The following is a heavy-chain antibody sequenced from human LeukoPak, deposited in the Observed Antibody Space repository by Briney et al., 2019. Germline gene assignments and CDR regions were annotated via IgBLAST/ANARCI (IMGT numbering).Heavy chain of an antibody. CDR1: GGPISSYY. V-gene: IGHV4-59*08. Sequence: SETLAPTRTVPGGPISSYYWSWIRQPPGKGLGWIGYFYYSGSTKYNHSLRSRVSPSVDTSKNQFSLKLSSVTAADTAVYYCARGAGAGYNLQPFDYWGQGTLVTVSS. J-gene: IGHJ4*02. CDR3: ARGAGAGYNLQPFDY. D-gene: IGHD5-24*01. CDR2: FYYSGST.